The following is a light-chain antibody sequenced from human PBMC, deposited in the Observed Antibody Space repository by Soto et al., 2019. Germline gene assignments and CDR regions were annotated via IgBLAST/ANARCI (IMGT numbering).Light chain of an antibody. CDR2: EVN. V-gene: IGLV2-8*01. Sequence: QSALTQPPSASGSPGQSVTISCTGSDSDIGTYIYVSWYQQHPGKGPKLILYEVNKRPSGVPDRFSGSKSGNTASLTVSGRQIEDEADYFCSSYAGVKNFVVFGGGTKLTV. CDR1: DSDIGTYIY. J-gene: IGLJ2*01. CDR3: SSYAGVKNFVV.